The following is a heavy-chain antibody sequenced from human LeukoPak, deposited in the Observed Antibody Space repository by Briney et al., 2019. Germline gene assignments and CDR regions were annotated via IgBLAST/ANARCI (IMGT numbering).Heavy chain of an antibody. J-gene: IGHJ6*02. CDR1: GYTFTGYY. V-gene: IGHV1-2*02. CDR3: ARGGYSSSSGLYYYYYYGMDV. D-gene: IGHD6-6*01. Sequence: GASVKVSCKASGYTFTGYYMHWVRQAPGQGLEWMGWINPNSGGTNYAQKFQGRVTMTRDTSISTAYMELSRLRSDDTAVYYCARGGYSSSSGLYYYYYYGMDVWGQGTTVTVSS. CDR2: INPNSGGT.